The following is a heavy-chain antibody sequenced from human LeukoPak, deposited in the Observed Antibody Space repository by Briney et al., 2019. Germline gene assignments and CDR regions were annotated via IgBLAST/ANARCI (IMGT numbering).Heavy chain of an antibody. CDR3: ARHYSGGPQYFDY. J-gene: IGHJ4*02. CDR1: GGSISSYY. Sequence: KPSVTLSLTCTVSGGSISSYYWSWIRQPPGKGLEWIGYIYYSGSTNYNPSLKSRVTISVDTSKNQFSLKLSSVTAADTAVYYCARHYSGGPQYFDYWGQGTLVTVSS. V-gene: IGHV4-59*08. D-gene: IGHD6-19*01. CDR2: IYYSGST.